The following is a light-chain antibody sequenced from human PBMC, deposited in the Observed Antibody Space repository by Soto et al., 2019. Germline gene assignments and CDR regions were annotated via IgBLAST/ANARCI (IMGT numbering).Light chain of an antibody. Sequence: QAVVTQPPSVSGAPGQRVTISCTGSSSNIGAGYDVHWYQQLPGTAPKLLIYGNSNRPSGVPDRFSGSKSGTSASLAITGLQAEDEADYYCQSYDSGLSAVVFGGGTKLTV. CDR2: GNS. V-gene: IGLV1-40*01. CDR3: QSYDSGLSAVV. J-gene: IGLJ2*01. CDR1: SSNIGAGYD.